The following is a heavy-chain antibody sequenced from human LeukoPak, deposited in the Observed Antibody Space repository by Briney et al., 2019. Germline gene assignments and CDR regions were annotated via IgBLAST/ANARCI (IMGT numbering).Heavy chain of an antibody. CDR3: AKDRARRQQLPFDY. D-gene: IGHD6-13*01. CDR2: FDPEDGET. J-gene: IGHJ4*02. Sequence: ASVKVSCKVSGYTLTELSMHWVRQAPGKGLEWMGGFDPEDGETIYAQKFQGRVTMTEDTSTDTAYMELSSLRSEDTAVYYCAKDRARRQQLPFDYWGQGTLVTVSS. CDR1: GYTLTELS. V-gene: IGHV1-24*01.